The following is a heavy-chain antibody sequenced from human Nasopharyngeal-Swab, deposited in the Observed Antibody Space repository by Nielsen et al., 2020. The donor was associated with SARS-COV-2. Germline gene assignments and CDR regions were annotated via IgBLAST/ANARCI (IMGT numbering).Heavy chain of an antibody. J-gene: IGHJ5*02. CDR2: IYYSGIT. D-gene: IGHD3-9*01. CDR1: SGSISSSSYY. Sequence: SETLSLTCTVSSGSISSSSYYWGWIRQPPGKGLEWIGSIYYSGITYYNPSLKSRVTISVDTSKNQLSLKLSSVAAADTAVYYCASGLRRYFDWLPDTSWFDPWGQGTLVTVSS. CDR3: ASGLRRYFDWLPDTSWFDP. V-gene: IGHV4-39*07.